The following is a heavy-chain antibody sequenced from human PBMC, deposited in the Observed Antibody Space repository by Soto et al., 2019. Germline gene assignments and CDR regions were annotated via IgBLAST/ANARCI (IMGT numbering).Heavy chain of an antibody. J-gene: IGHJ3*02. V-gene: IGHV3-30-3*01. D-gene: IGHD1-26*01. CDR3: ARDILGSGSYPDAFDI. CDR2: ISYDGSNK. CDR1: GFTFSSYA. Sequence: GGSLRLSCAASGFTFSSYAMHWVRQAPGKGLEWVAVISYDGSNKYYADSVKGRFTISRDNSKNTLYLQMNSLRAEDTAVYYCARDILGSGSYPDAFDIWGQGTMVTVSS.